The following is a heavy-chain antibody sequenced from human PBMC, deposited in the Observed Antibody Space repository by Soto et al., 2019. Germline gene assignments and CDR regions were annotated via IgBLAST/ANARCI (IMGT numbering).Heavy chain of an antibody. J-gene: IGHJ4*02. V-gene: IGHV4-30-4*01. CDR1: GDSISSPHYY. D-gene: IGHD3-22*01. CDR2: IYYTGNN. Sequence: SETLSLTCTVSGDSISSPHYYWAWIRQPPGKGLEWVGYIYYTGNNFYNPALKSRVAMSVDPSTNQFSLKLASVTDAGTAVYFCAREPKQNYDSSPWNGGFDSWGPGTLVTVSS. CDR3: AREPKQNYDSSPWNGGFDS.